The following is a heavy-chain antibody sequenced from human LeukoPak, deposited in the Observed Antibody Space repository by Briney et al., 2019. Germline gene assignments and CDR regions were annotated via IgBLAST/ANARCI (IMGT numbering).Heavy chain of an antibody. J-gene: IGHJ4*01. CDR3: ARGPYGDYGQGFDY. D-gene: IGHD4-17*01. V-gene: IGHV3-48*03. Sequence: GGSLRLSCAASGFTFSGYEMNWVRQAPGKGLEWVSYISSSGSTIYYADSVKGRFTISRDNAKNSLYLQMNSLRAEDTAVYYCARGPYGDYGQGFDYWGHGTLVTVSS. CDR2: ISSSGSTI. CDR1: GFTFSGYE.